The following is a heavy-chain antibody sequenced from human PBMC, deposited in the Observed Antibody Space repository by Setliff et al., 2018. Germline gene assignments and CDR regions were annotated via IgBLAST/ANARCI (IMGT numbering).Heavy chain of an antibody. J-gene: IGHJ4*02. D-gene: IGHD3-3*01. Sequence: SETLSPTCAVYGGSFSGYYWSWIRQPPGRGLEWIGEINHNGGTNYNPSLKSRVTISIHTSKNQFSLNLSSVTAADTAVYYCARRSSFWSGYFDYWGQGTLVTVSS. CDR2: INHNGGT. CDR1: GGSFSGYY. V-gene: IGHV4-34*01. CDR3: ARRSSFWSGYFDY.